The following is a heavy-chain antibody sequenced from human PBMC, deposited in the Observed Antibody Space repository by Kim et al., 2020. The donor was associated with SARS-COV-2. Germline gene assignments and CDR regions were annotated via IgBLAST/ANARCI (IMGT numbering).Heavy chain of an antibody. J-gene: IGHJ5*02. Sequence: NYAQKLQGRVTMTTDTSTSTAYMELRSLRSDDTAVYYCARLRGDSWFDPWGQGTLVTVSS. CDR3: ARLRGDSWFDP. D-gene: IGHD6-25*01. V-gene: IGHV1-18*01.